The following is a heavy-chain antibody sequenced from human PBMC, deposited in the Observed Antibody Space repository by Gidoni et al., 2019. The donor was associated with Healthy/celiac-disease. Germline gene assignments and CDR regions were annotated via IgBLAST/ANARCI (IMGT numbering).Heavy chain of an antibody. Sequence: QLQLQESGPGLVTPSETLSLTCTVSGVSISSSSYYSGWIRQPPGKGLEWIGSIYYSGSTYYNPSLKSRVTISVDTSKNQFSLKLSSVTAADTAVYYCARLELLLGYYFDYWGQGTLVTVSS. CDR3: ARLELLLGYYFDY. CDR2: IYYSGST. J-gene: IGHJ4*02. CDR1: GVSISSSSYY. V-gene: IGHV4-39*01. D-gene: IGHD1-7*01.